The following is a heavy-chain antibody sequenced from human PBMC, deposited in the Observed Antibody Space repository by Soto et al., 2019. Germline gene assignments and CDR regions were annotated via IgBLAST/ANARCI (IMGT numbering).Heavy chain of an antibody. V-gene: IGHV1-46*01. CDR2: IYPGGVNI. D-gene: IGHD2-2*01. CDR1: GYIFTIHY. Sequence: ASVKVSCKAIGYIFTIHYMHWVLQAPGQGLEWMGTIYPGGVNIGYAQKFKGRVTMTKDTSTSTVYMELNSLTSEDTAVYYCAIEQSGHEMLWWFDPWGKGNLVTVYS. CDR3: AIEQSGHEMLWWFDP. J-gene: IGHJ5*02.